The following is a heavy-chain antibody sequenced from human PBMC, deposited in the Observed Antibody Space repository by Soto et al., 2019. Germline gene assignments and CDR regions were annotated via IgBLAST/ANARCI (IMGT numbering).Heavy chain of an antibody. Sequence: GGSLRLSCAASGFTFSSYWMHWVRQAPGKGLVWVSRINSDGSSTSYADSVKGRFTISRDNAKNSLYLQMNSLRAEDTALYYCAKDPSGYSYGSYFDYWGQGTLVTVSS. D-gene: IGHD5-18*01. CDR1: GFTFSSYW. V-gene: IGHV3-74*01. J-gene: IGHJ4*02. CDR3: AKDPSGYSYGSYFDY. CDR2: INSDGSST.